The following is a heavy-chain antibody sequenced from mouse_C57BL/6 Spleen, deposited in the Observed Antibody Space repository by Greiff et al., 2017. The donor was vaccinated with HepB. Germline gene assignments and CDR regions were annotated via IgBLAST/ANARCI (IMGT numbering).Heavy chain of an antibody. CDR1: GYTFTEYT. J-gene: IGHJ2*01. D-gene: IGHD2-2*01. CDR3: ARHEDRYGYDVYFDY. CDR2: FYPGSGSI. Sequence: QVQLKESGAELVKPGASVKLSCKASGYTFTEYTIHWVKQRSGQGLEWIGWFYPGSGSIKYNEKFKDKATLTADKSSSTVYMELSRLTSEDSAVYFCARHEDRYGYDVYFDYWGQGTTLTVSS. V-gene: IGHV1-62-2*01.